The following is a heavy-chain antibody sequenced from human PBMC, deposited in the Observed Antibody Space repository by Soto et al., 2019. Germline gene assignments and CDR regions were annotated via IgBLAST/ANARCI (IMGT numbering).Heavy chain of an antibody. V-gene: IGHV3-23*01. CDR1: GFTFSSYA. Sequence: PGGSLRLSCAASGFTFSSYAMSWVRQAPGKGLEWVPAISGSGGSTYYADSVKGRFTTSRDNSKNTLYLQMNSLRAEDTAVYYCATGKYYFDYWGQGTLVTVSS. CDR2: ISGSGGST. J-gene: IGHJ4*02. CDR3: ATGKYYFDY.